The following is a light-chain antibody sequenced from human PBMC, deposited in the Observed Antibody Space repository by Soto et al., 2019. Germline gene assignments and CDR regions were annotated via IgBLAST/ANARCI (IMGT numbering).Light chain of an antibody. J-gene: IGLJ3*02. CDR1: SSDVGSCNC. Sequence: QSVLTQPASVSGSPGQSITISCTGTSSDVGSCNCVSWYQQHPGKAPTLIIYEVNKRPSGVSNRFSGSKSGNTASLTISGLQAEYEADYYCCSSVGSPNWVFGGGTKLTVL. CDR2: EVN. V-gene: IGLV2-23*02. CDR3: CSSVGSPNWV.